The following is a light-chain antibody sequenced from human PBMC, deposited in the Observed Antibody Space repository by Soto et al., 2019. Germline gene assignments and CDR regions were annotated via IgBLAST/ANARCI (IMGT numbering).Light chain of an antibody. CDR1: QSVKNF. J-gene: IGKJ1*01. V-gene: IGKV3-11*01. CDR2: DSS. CDR3: QQYGSSPEWT. Sequence: EIVLTQSPATLSLSPGERATLSCRASQSVKNFLAWYQQKPGQVPRLLIYDSSVRATGIPARFSGSGSGTEFTLTISSLQSEDFAVYYCQQYGSSPEWTFGQGTKVDIK.